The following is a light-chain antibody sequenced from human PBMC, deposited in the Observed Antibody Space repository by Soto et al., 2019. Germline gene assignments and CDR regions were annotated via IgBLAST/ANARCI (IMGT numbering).Light chain of an antibody. CDR3: QQYNSYSEA. CDR1: QSISGW. CDR2: DAS. J-gene: IGKJ1*01. V-gene: IGKV1-5*01. Sequence: DIQMTQSPSTLSASVGDRVTITCRASQSISGWLAWYQQKPGKAPNLLIYDASSLQSGVPSRFSGSGSGTEFTLTISSLQPDDFATYYCQQYNSYSEAFGQGTKV.